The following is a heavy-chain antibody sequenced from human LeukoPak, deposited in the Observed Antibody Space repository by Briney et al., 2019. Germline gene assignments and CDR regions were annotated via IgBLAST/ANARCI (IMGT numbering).Heavy chain of an antibody. V-gene: IGHV3-23*01. CDR2: ISGSGGST. CDR3: AKDGKRWATTGAFDI. J-gene: IGHJ3*02. Sequence: GSLRLSCSAPGFTLCSYAKSWGRPAPGEGVEWGSAISGSGGSTYYADSVKGRFTISRDNSKNTLYLQMNSLRAEDTAVYYCAKDGKRWATTGAFDIWGQGTMVTVSS. CDR1: GFTLCSYA. D-gene: IGHD1-26*01.